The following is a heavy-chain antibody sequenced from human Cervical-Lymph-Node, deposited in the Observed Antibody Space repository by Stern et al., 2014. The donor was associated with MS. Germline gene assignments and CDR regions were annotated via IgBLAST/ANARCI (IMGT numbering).Heavy chain of an antibody. V-gene: IGHV5-51*01. Sequence: SGPEVKRPGESLKISCQASGYTFTSYWIGWVRQMPGKGLEWIAIIFPGGSDIRYSPSFQGQVTISADKPSSTAYLQWNNLKASDTAIYYCARQRYFDYWGQGTLVTVSS. CDR1: GYTFTSYW. CDR2: IFPGGSDI. J-gene: IGHJ4*02. CDR3: ARQRYFDY.